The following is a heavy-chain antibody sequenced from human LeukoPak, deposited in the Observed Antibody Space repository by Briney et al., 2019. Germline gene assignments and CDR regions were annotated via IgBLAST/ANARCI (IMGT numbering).Heavy chain of an antibody. V-gene: IGHV3-11*04. Sequence: GGSLRLSCAASGFTFTDYYMSWIRQAPGKGLEWLSYISSSGSTIYYADSVKGRFTISRDNAKNSLYLQMNSLRAEDTAVYYCARELSLPDAFDIWGQGTMVTVSS. J-gene: IGHJ3*02. CDR2: ISSSGSTI. CDR3: ARELSLPDAFDI. CDR1: GFTFTDYY. D-gene: IGHD2/OR15-2a*01.